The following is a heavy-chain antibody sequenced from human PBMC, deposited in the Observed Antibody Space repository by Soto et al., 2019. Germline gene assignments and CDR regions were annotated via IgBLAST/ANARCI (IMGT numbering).Heavy chain of an antibody. Sequence: EVQLVESGGGLVKPGGSLRLSCAASGFTFSSYSMNRVRQAPGKGLEWVSSISSSSSYIYYADSVKGRFTISRDNAKNSLYLQMNSLRAEDTAVYYCARDNGYFDWLLNYYGMDVWGQGTTVTVSS. CDR1: GFTFSSYS. V-gene: IGHV3-21*01. CDR3: ARDNGYFDWLLNYYGMDV. J-gene: IGHJ6*02. CDR2: ISSSSSYI. D-gene: IGHD3-9*01.